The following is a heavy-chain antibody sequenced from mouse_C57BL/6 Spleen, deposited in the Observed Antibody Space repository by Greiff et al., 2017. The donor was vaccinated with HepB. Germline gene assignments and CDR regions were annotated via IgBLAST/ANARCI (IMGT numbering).Heavy chain of an antibody. J-gene: IGHJ4*01. V-gene: IGHV1-54*01. D-gene: IGHD2-12*01. CDR1: GYAFTNYL. Sequence: QVQLKESGAELVRPGTSVKVSCKASGYAFTNYLIEWVKQRPGQGLEWIGVINPGSGGTNYNEKFKGKATLTADKSSSTAYMQLSSLTSEDSAVYFCARTYYSSLMDYWGQGTSVTVSS. CDR3: ARTYYSSLMDY. CDR2: INPGSGGT.